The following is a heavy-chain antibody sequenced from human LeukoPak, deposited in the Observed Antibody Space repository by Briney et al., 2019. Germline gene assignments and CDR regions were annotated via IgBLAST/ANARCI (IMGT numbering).Heavy chain of an antibody. CDR3: ARGRRATYRDYYYYYYMDV. V-gene: IGHV4-34*01. CDR1: GGSFSGYH. CDR2: INHSGST. Sequence: SETLSLTCAVYGGSFSGYHWSWIRQPPGKGLEWIGEINHSGSTNYNPSLKSRVTISVDTSKNQFSLKLSSVTAADTAVYYCARGRRATYRDYYYYYYMDVWGKGTTVTVSS. J-gene: IGHJ6*03. D-gene: IGHD1-26*01.